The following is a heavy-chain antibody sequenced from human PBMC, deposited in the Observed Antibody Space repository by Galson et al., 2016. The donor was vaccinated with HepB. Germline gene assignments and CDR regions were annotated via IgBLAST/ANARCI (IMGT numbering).Heavy chain of an antibody. Sequence: SVKVSCKVSGYTLTELSVHWVRQAPGKGLEWMGGIDPEDGEIIYAQKFQDRVTMTEDTSADTAYMELNSLRLEDTAIYYCATERIAAVGEGMDVWGQGTTVTVS. CDR2: IDPEDGEI. D-gene: IGHD6-13*01. CDR1: GYTLTELS. J-gene: IGHJ6*02. CDR3: ATERIAAVGEGMDV. V-gene: IGHV1-24*01.